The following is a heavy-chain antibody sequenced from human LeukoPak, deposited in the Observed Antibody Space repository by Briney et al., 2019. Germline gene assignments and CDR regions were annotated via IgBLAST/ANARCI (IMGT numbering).Heavy chain of an antibody. J-gene: IGHJ4*02. CDR3: AREVMYYYDSSGYSLYFAY. V-gene: IGHV1-18*01. CDR1: GYTFTSYG. Sequence: ASVKVSCKASGYTFTSYGISLVRQAPGQGLEWMGWISAYNGNTNYAQKLQGRVTMTTDTSTSTAYMELRSLRSDDTAVYYCAREVMYYYDSSGYSLYFAYWGQGTLVTVSS. D-gene: IGHD3-22*01. CDR2: ISAYNGNT.